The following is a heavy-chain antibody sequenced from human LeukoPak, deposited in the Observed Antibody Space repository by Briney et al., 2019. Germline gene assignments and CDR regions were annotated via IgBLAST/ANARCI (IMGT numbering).Heavy chain of an antibody. CDR2: INHSGST. CDR3: ARRERWLQIGAFDI. Sequence: PSETLSLTCAVSGGSFSGYYWSWIRQPPGKGLEWIGEINHSGSTNYNPSLKSRVTISVDTSKNQFSLKLSSVTAADTAVYYCARRERWLQIGAFDIWGQGTMVTVSS. V-gene: IGHV4-34*01. CDR1: GGSFSGYY. J-gene: IGHJ3*02. D-gene: IGHD5-24*01.